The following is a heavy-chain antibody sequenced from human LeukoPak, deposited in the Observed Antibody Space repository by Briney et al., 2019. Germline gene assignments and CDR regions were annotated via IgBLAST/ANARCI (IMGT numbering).Heavy chain of an antibody. V-gene: IGHV3-23*01. CDR2: ITATSLHI. D-gene: IGHD6-19*01. Sequence: GGSLRLSCAASGVTFSGYSMNWVRQAPGKGLEWVSAITATSLHIYCADSVKGRFTISRDNSKNTLYLQMNSLRAEDTAVYYCAKGPLTEVAGTTWDYWGQGTPVTASS. CDR3: AKGPLTEVAGTTWDY. CDR1: GVTFSGYS. J-gene: IGHJ4*02.